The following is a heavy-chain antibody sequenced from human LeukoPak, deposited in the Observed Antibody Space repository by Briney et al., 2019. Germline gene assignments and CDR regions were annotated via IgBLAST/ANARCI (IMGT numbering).Heavy chain of an antibody. V-gene: IGHV4-61*02. CDR3: ARGRYSSSWYFKDY. CDR1: GGSLSSGSYY. D-gene: IGHD6-13*01. CDR2: IYTSGST. Sequence: PSQTLSLTCTVSGGSLSSGSYYWSWVRQPAGTGLEWIGRIYTSGSTNYNPPLKSRVTISVDTSKNQFSLKLSSVTAADTAVYYCARGRYSSSWYFKDYWGQGTLVTVSS. J-gene: IGHJ4*02.